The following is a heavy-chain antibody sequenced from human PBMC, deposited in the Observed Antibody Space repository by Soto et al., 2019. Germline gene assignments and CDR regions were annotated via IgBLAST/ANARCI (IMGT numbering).Heavy chain of an antibody. CDR3: VQSRCGGDCLEIYSSHAYNGLDV. V-gene: IGHV2-5*02. D-gene: IGHD2-21*02. J-gene: IGHJ6*02. Sequence: QVTLKESGPTLVKPTQTLTLTCTVSGLSLRTTGVGVGWVRQPPGTALEWLALLYWDDDKRYSPSLRSRLTIAKDISEKQVVLTMTNIDTVDTATYYCVQSRCGGDCLEIYSSHAYNGLDVWGQGTTVTVSS. CDR1: GLSLRTTGVG. CDR2: LYWDDDK.